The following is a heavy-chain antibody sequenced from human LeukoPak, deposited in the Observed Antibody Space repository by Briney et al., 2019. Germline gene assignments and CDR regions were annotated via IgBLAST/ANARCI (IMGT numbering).Heavy chain of an antibody. J-gene: IGHJ4*02. Sequence: PGGSLKLSCAASGFTFSSYSMNWVRQAPGKGLEWVSSISSSSSYIYYADSVKGRFTISGDNAKNSLYLQMNSLRAEDTAVYYCASLITYYDFWSGYYWGQGTLVTVSS. V-gene: IGHV3-21*01. CDR2: ISSSSSYI. CDR3: ASLITYYDFWSGYY. D-gene: IGHD3-3*01. CDR1: GFTFSSYS.